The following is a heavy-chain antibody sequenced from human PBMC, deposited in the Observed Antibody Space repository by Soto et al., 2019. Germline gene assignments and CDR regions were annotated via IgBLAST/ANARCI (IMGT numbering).Heavy chain of an antibody. CDR1: GFTCSDYY. V-gene: IGHV3-11*05. Sequence: GSLRLSCAASGFTCSDYYMSWIRQAPGKGLEWVSYISSSSSYTNYADSVKGRFTISRDNAKNSLYLQMDNLRVDDTALYYCARDRQPDGIWTFDYWGRGVLVTVSS. CDR2: ISSSSSYT. J-gene: IGHJ4*02. CDR3: ARDRQPDGIWTFDY. D-gene: IGHD2-15*01.